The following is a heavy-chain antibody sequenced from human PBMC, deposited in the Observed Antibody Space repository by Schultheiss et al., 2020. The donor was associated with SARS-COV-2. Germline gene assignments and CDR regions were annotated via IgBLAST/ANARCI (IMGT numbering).Heavy chain of an antibody. Sequence: LRLSCTVSGGSISSGDYYWSWIRQPPGKGLEWIGYIYYSGSTYYNPSLKSRVTISVDTSKNQFSLKLSSVTAADTAVYYCARGGYYYDSSGGEDFQHWGQGTLVTVSS. CDR3: ARGGYYYDSSGGEDFQH. CDR2: IYYSGST. V-gene: IGHV4-30-4*01. CDR1: GGSISSGDYY. J-gene: IGHJ1*01. D-gene: IGHD3-22*01.